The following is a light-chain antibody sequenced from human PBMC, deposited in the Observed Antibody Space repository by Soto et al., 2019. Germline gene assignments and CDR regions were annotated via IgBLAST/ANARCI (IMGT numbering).Light chain of an antibody. CDR2: KAS. CDR1: QSVSSW. Sequence: DIQVTQSPSTLSSSREDTVTITXGASQSVSSWLAWYQQKPGKAPKLLIYKASILQSGVPSRFSGSGSGTEFTLTISSLQPDDFATYHCQQYNSYSRTFGQGAKVDNK. J-gene: IGKJ1*01. V-gene: IGKV1-5*03. CDR3: QQYNSYSRT.